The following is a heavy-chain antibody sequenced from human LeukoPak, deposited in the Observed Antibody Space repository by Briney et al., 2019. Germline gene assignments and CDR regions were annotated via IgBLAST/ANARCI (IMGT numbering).Heavy chain of an antibody. J-gene: IGHJ3*02. V-gene: IGHV3-74*01. CDR2: INTDGSST. D-gene: IGHD3-3*01. CDR1: GFTFSSYW. Sequence: GGSLRLSCAASGFTFSSYWMHWVRQAPGKGLVWVSRINTDGSSTSYADSVKGRFTISRDNAKNTLYLQMNSLKTEDTAVYYCTTDQYYDFWSGYSPLDAFDIWGQGTMVTVSS. CDR3: TTDQYYDFWSGYSPLDAFDI.